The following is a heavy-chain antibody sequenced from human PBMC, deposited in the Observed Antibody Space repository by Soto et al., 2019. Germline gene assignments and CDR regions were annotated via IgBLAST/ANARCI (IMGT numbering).Heavy chain of an antibody. CDR1: GITFTNYW. V-gene: IGHV3-74*01. CDR2: VDSDGRGT. Sequence: EVQLVESGGGSVQPGGSLRLSCVASGITFTNYWMHWVRQVPGKGVVWVARVDSDGRGTSYADFVKGRFTISRDNAKNTPYLQMNNLRVEDTAMYDCCSVFDHGGQGIPVTVSS. CDR3: CSVFDH. D-gene: IGHD6-25*01. J-gene: IGHJ4*02.